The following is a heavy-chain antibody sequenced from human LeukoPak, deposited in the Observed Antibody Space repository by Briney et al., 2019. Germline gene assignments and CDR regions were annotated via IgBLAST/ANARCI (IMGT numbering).Heavy chain of an antibody. Sequence: SETLSLTCTVSGGSISSGSYYWSWIRRTAGKGLEWIGRIYTSGSTNYNPSLKSRVTISVDTSKNQFSLKLSSVTAADTAVYYCARDYYDSSGYYRGNWFDPWGQGTLVTVSS. J-gene: IGHJ5*02. CDR3: ARDYYDSSGYYRGNWFDP. D-gene: IGHD3-22*01. CDR2: IYTSGST. V-gene: IGHV4-61*02. CDR1: GGSISSGSYY.